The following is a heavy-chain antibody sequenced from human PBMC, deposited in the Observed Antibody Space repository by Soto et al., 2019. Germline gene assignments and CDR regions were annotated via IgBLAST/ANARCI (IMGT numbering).Heavy chain of an antibody. CDR1: GGTFSSYA. J-gene: IGHJ6*02. D-gene: IGHD1-7*01. CDR2: IIPIFGTA. CDR3: ARCKLELLATPYGMDV. Sequence: SVKVSCKASGGTFSSYAISWVRQAPGQGLEWMGGIIPIFGTANYAQKFQGRVTITADESTSTAYMELSSLRSEDTAVYYCARCKLELLATPYGMDVWGQGTTVTVSS. V-gene: IGHV1-69*13.